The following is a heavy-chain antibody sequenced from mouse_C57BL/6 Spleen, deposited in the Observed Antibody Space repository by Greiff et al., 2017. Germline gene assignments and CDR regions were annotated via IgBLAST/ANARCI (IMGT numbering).Heavy chain of an antibody. CDR3: ARNRAIREGFAY. V-gene: IGHV1-15*01. Sequence: QVQLQQSGAELVRPGASVTLSCKASGYTFTDYEMHWMKQTPVHGLEWIGAFDPETGGTAYNQKFKGKAILTAEKSSSTAYLELRRLTSDDSAVYYCARNRAIREGFAYWGQGTLVTVSA. D-gene: IGHD2-12*01. J-gene: IGHJ3*01. CDR2: FDPETGGT. CDR1: GYTFTDYE.